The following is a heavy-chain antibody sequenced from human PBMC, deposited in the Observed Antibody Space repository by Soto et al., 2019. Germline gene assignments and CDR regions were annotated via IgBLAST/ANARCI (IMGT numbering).Heavy chain of an antibody. CDR2: ISGSGGST. CDR1: GFTFSSYA. D-gene: IGHD3-16*01. J-gene: IGHJ4*02. CDR3: AKQILNAYYFDY. Sequence: PGGSLRLSCAASGFTFSSYAMSWVRQAPGKGLEWVSAISGSGGSTYYADSVKGRFTISRDNSKNTLYLQMNSLRAEDTAVSYCAKQILNAYYFDYWGQGALVSVAS. V-gene: IGHV3-23*01.